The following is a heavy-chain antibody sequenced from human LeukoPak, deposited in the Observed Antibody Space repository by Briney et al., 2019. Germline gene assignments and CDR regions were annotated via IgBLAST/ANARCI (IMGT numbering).Heavy chain of an antibody. CDR2: ISYDGSNK. D-gene: IGHD6-6*01. Sequence: PGGSLRLSCAASGFPFSSYTMHWVRQAPGKGLEWVAVISYDGSNKYYADSVKGRFTISRDNSKNTLYLQMNSLRAEDTAVYYCAKGTPYSSSYYHSFDYWGQGTLVTVSS. CDR3: AKGTPYSSSYYHSFDY. CDR1: GFPFSSYT. V-gene: IGHV3-30-3*01. J-gene: IGHJ4*02.